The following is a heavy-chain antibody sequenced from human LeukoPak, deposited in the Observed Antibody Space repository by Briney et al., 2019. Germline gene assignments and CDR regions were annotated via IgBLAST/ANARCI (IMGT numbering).Heavy chain of an antibody. Sequence: SETLSLTCTVSGASINSYYWSWIRQPPGKGLEWIGYIYYSGSTNYNPSLKSRVTISVDTSKNQFSLKLSSVTAADTAVYYCASSWWGMIPRSHAFDIWGQGTMVTVSS. CDR1: GASINSYY. CDR2: IYYSGST. V-gene: IGHV4-59*08. J-gene: IGHJ3*02. CDR3: ASSWWGMIPRSHAFDI. D-gene: IGHD2-8*02.